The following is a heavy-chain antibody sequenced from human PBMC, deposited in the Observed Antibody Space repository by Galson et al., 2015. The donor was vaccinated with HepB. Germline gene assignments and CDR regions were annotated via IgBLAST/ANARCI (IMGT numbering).Heavy chain of an antibody. D-gene: IGHD1-26*01. CDR2: IDPSDSYT. V-gene: IGHV5-10-1*01. Sequence: QSGAEVKKPGESLKISCNVSGYNFKTYWIYWVRQMPGKGLEWMGRIDPSDSYTNYNPSFQGRVTISADQSMTSAYLQLSSLKASDTAMYYCARGEPFDFWGQGTLVTVSS. CDR3: ARGEPFDF. CDR1: GYNFKTYW. J-gene: IGHJ4*02.